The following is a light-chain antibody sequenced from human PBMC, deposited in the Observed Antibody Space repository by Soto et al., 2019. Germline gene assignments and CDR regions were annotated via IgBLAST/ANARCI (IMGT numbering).Light chain of an antibody. CDR1: QSVSSY. Sequence: EIVLTQSPATLSLSPWERATLSCRASQSVSSYLAWYQQKPGQAPRLLIYDASNRATGIPARFSGSGSGTDFTLTISSLDPEDFAVYYCQRVFTFGPGTKVDIK. V-gene: IGKV3-11*01. J-gene: IGKJ3*01. CDR3: QRVFT. CDR2: DAS.